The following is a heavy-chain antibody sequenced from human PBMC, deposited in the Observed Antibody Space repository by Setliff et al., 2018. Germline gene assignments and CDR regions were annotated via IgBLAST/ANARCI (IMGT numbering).Heavy chain of an antibody. D-gene: IGHD6-25*01. Sequence: PSETLSLTCTVSGGSISSGSYYWNWIRQPAGKALEWIGHIFTRGSTNYNPSLKSRVTISLDTSKNQFSLILRSVVAADTAVYYCARGVSGVSWTPRYWGRGTLVTVSS. CDR2: IFTRGST. CDR3: ARGVSGVSWTPRY. V-gene: IGHV4-61*09. CDR1: GGSISSGSYY. J-gene: IGHJ4*02.